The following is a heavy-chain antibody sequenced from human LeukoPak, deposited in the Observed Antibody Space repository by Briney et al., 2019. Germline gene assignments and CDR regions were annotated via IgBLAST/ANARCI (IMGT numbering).Heavy chain of an antibody. CDR2: ISYDGSNK. CDR1: GFTFSSYG. D-gene: IGHD4-17*01. Sequence: GGSLRLSCAASGFTFSSYGMHWVRQAPGKGLEWVAVISYDGSNKYYADSVKGRFTTSRDNSKNTLYLQMNSLRAEDTAVYYCAKEANYGDYRLDDYWGQGTLVTVSS. V-gene: IGHV3-30*18. J-gene: IGHJ4*02. CDR3: AKEANYGDYRLDDY.